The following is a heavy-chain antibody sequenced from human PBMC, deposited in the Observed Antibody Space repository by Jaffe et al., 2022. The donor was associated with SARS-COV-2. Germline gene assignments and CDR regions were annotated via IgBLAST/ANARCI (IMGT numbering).Heavy chain of an antibody. CDR2: IYWDDDT. V-gene: IGHV2-5*02. CDR1: GFSLTTTRAG. Sequence: QITLKESGPPLVRPTQSLTLTCTFSGFSLTTTRAGVAWVRQPPGKALEWLALIYWDDDTRTSPSLRDRLTIAKDSSKNQVILTMTNVDPADTATYYCAFSPYYDDYHHFQYWGQGTLVTVSS. CDR3: AFSPYYDDYHHFQY. D-gene: IGHD4-17*01. J-gene: IGHJ4*02.